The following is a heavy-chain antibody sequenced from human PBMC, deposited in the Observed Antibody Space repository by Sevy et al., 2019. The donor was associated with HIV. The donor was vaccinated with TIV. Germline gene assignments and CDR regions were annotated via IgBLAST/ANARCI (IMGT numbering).Heavy chain of an antibody. CDR3: ARQKTTAPHDY. V-gene: IGHV3-7*01. J-gene: IGHJ4*02. CDR1: GFTFSSYW. D-gene: IGHD4-17*01. Sequence: GGSLRLSCAGSGFTFSSYWMSWVRQAPGKGLEWVANIKEDEIERYYVDSVKGLFTISRENAKNSLFLQMNGLRGEDTAVYYCARQKTTAPHDYWGQGTLVTVSS. CDR2: IKEDEIER.